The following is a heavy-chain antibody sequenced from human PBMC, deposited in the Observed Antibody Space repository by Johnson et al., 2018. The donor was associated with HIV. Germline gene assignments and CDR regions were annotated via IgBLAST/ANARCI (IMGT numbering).Heavy chain of an antibody. CDR1: GFTFSDYY. CDR3: AKDKQQLVRGGAFDI. CDR2: ITSTGITV. V-gene: IGHV3-11*01. Sequence: QVQLVESGGGLVKPGGSLRLSCAASGFTFSDYYMSWIRQAPGKGLEWVSYITSTGITVYYTDSVKGRFTISRDNAKNSLYLQMNSLRAEDTALYYCAKDKQQLVRGGAFDIWGQGTMVTVSS. J-gene: IGHJ3*02. D-gene: IGHD6-6*01.